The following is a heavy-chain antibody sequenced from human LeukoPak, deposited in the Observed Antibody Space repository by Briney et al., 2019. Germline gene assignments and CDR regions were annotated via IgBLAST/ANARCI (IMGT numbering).Heavy chain of an antibody. J-gene: IGHJ5*02. V-gene: IGHV1-18*01. Sequence: ASVKVSCKASGYSFTRYGITWVRQAPGQGLEWTGWISAYNDNTNYAQKLQGRVTLTTDTSTSTAYMELRSLRSDDTAVYYCAREGYCSGGTCYSTMNWFDPWGQGTLVTVSS. CDR1: GYSFTRYG. CDR2: ISAYNDNT. CDR3: AREGYCSGGTCYSTMNWFDP. D-gene: IGHD2-15*01.